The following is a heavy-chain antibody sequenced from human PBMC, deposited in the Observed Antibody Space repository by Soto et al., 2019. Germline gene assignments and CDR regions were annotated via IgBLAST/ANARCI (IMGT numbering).Heavy chain of an antibody. CDR2: ISYDGSNK. CDR1: GFTFSSYG. J-gene: IGHJ6*02. Sequence: ESGGGVVQPGRSLRLSCAASGFTFSSYGMHWVRQAPGKGLEWVAVISYDGSNKYYADSVKGRFTISRDNSKNTLYLQMNSLRAEDTAVYYCAKDLSSSALFYYYYGMDVWGQGTTVTVSS. V-gene: IGHV3-30*18. CDR3: AKDLSSSALFYYYYGMDV. D-gene: IGHD6-6*01.